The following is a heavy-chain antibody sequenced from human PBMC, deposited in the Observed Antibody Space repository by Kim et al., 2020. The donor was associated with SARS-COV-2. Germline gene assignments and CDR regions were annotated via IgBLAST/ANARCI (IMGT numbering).Heavy chain of an antibody. D-gene: IGHD6-13*01. Sequence: GSLRLSCAASGFTFSSYAMHWVRQAPGKGLEWVAVISYDGSNKYYADSVKGRFTISRDNSKNTLYLQMNSLRAEDTAVYYCARSSSWVYWGQGTLVTVSS. CDR1: GFTFSSYA. V-gene: IGHV3-30*04. CDR3: ARSSSWVY. J-gene: IGHJ4*02. CDR2: ISYDGSNK.